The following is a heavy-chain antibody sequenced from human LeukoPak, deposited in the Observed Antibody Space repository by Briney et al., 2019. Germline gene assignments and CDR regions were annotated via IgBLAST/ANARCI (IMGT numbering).Heavy chain of an antibody. Sequence: ASVKVSCKVSGYTLTELSMHWVRQAPGKGLEWMGGFDPEDGETIYAQKFQGRVTITTDESTSTAYMELSSLRSEDTAVYYCARESGTSSGYYSAVDYWGQGTLVTVSS. CDR2: FDPEDGET. CDR1: GYTLTELS. D-gene: IGHD3-22*01. J-gene: IGHJ4*02. V-gene: IGHV1-24*01. CDR3: ARESGTSSGYYSAVDY.